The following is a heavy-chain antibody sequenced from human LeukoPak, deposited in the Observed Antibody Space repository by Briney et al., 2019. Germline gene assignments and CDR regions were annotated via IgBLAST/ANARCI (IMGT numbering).Heavy chain of an antibody. CDR2: ISWNSGSI. CDR1: GFTFDDYA. J-gene: IGHJ4*02. D-gene: IGHD3-16*01. Sequence: GGSLRLSCAASGFTFDDYAMHWLRPAPGEGLEWVSGISWNSGSIGYADSVKGRFTISRDNAKNSLYLQMNSLRAEDTALYYCAKEDRRGRHFDYWGQGTLVTVSA. V-gene: IGHV3-9*01. CDR3: AKEDRRGRHFDY.